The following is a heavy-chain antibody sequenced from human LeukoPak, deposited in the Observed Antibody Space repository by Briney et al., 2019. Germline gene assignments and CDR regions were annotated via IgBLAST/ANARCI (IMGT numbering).Heavy chain of an antibody. Sequence: PGGSLRLSCAASGFTFSSYAMHWVRQAPGKGLEWVAVISYDGSNKYYADSAKGRFTISRDNSKNTLYLQMNSLGAEDTAVYYCAREGFFATYDYWGQGTLVTVSS. CDR3: AREGFFATYDY. D-gene: IGHD3-3*01. V-gene: IGHV3-30*04. CDR2: ISYDGSNK. CDR1: GFTFSSYA. J-gene: IGHJ4*02.